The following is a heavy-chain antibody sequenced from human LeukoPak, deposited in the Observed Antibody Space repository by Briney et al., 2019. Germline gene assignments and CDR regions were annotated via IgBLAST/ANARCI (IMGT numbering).Heavy chain of an antibody. D-gene: IGHD2-21*01. V-gene: IGHV3-21*04. Sequence: GGSLRLSCAASGFTFSTYNMNWVRQAPGKGLEWVSSISSSSSNIYYADSVKGRFTISRDNAKNTLYLQINSLRAEDTAVYYCVKGSINRFDFWGQGTLVTVSS. CDR2: ISSSSSNI. CDR1: GFTFSTYN. CDR3: VKGSINRFDF. J-gene: IGHJ4*02.